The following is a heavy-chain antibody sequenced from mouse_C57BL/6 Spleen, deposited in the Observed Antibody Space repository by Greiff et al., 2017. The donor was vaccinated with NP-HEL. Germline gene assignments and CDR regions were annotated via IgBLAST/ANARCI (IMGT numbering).Heavy chain of an antibody. CDR1: GYTFTSYW. CDR3: ARGVDWDVKMDY. V-gene: IGHV1-69*01. J-gene: IGHJ4*01. D-gene: IGHD4-1*01. CDR2: IDPSDSYT. Sequence: QVQLKESGAELVMPGASVKLSCKASGYTFTSYWMHWVKQRPGQGLEWIGEIDPSDSYTNYNQKFKGKSTLTVDKSSSTAYMQLSSLTSEDSAVYYCARGVDWDVKMDYWGQGTSVTVSS.